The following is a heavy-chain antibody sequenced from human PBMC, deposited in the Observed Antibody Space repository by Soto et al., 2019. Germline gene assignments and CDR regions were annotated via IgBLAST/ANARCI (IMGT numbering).Heavy chain of an antibody. CDR2: IRTKANNYAT. J-gene: IGHJ6*02. CDR1: GFAFSDSA. CDR3: SSPTPTYSSSERYHYYYDLDV. V-gene: IGHV3-73*01. Sequence: GGSLRLSCAASGFAFSDSAVHWVRQASGKGLEWVGRIRTKANNYATEYGVSVKGRFTISRDDSNNSAYLQMNSLKTEDTAVYYCSSPTPTYSSSERYHYYYDLDVWGQGTTVTVSS. D-gene: IGHD6-6*01.